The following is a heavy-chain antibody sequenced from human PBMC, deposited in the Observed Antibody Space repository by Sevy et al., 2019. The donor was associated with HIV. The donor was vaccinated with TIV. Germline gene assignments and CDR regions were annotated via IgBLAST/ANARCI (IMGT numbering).Heavy chain of an antibody. V-gene: IGHV3-73*01. CDR1: GFNFSASA. Sequence: GGYLRLSCAASGFNFSASAVHWVRRASGKGLDWVGRIRTKGNNYATAYSVPVKGRFTISRHDSKNTAYLQMNSLKIADTGVYYCGTHCPNGVCSWGQGTLVTVSS. J-gene: IGHJ4*02. CDR3: GTHCPNGVCS. CDR2: IRTKGNNYAT. D-gene: IGHD2-8*01.